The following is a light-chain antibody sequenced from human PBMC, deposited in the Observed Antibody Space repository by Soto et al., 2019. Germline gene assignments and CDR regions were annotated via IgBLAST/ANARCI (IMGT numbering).Light chain of an antibody. Sequence: QDVVTQEPSLTVSPGGTVTLTCGSSTGAVTSGHYPYWFQQKPGQAPRTLIYDTTNKHSWTPARFSGSLLGGKAALTLSGAQPEDEADYYCLLSFSGANWVFGGGTKLTVL. J-gene: IGLJ3*02. CDR1: TGAVTSGHY. CDR2: DTT. V-gene: IGLV7-46*01. CDR3: LLSFSGANWV.